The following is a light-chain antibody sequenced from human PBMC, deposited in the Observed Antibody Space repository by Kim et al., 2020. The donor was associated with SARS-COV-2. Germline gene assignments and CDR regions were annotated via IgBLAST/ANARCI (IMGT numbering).Light chain of an antibody. J-gene: IGKJ1*01. V-gene: IGKV3-11*01. Sequence: LSPGKKATLSCRAGQSISTFLAWYKQRLGQAPKLLIYDTAKRAAGVPARFSASGCGTDFTLTISSLEPDDFATYYCQQRYSWPRTFGQGTKLEI. CDR1: QSISTF. CDR3: QQRYSWPRT. CDR2: DTA.